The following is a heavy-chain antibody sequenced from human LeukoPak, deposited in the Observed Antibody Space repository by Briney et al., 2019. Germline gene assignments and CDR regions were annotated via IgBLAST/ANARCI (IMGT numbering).Heavy chain of an antibody. CDR2: MNPNSGNT. CDR1: GHTFTSYD. D-gene: IGHD4-17*01. CDR3: ARQTVYGDYDWFDP. Sequence: GASVKVSCKASGHTFTSYDINWVRQATGRGLEWMGWMNPNSGNTGYAQKFQGRVTMTRNTSISTACMELSSLRSEDTAVYYCARQTVYGDYDWFDPWGQGTLVTVSS. J-gene: IGHJ5*02. V-gene: IGHV1-8*01.